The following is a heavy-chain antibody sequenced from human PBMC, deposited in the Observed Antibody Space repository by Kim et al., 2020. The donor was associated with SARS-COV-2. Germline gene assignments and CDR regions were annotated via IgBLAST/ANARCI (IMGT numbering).Heavy chain of an antibody. D-gene: IGHD6-19*01. J-gene: IGHJ4*02. CDR3: AKAYSSGWYFDY. V-gene: IGHV3-23*01. Sequence: YSADSVKGRFTISRDNSKNTLYLQMNSLRAEDTAVYYCAKAYSSGWYFDYWGQGTLVTVSS.